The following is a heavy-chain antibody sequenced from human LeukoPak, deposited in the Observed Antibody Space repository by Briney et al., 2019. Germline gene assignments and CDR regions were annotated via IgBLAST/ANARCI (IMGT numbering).Heavy chain of an antibody. Sequence: SETLSLTCTVSGGSVRSYFWSWIRQPAGKGLEWIGRMYTSGSTNYNPSLESRVSMSVDTSKNQFSLKLSSVTAADTAVYYCATKSSAGNFDYWGQGILVTVSS. V-gene: IGHV4-4*07. D-gene: IGHD6-13*01. CDR1: GGSVRSYF. CDR2: MYTSGST. J-gene: IGHJ4*02. CDR3: ATKSSAGNFDY.